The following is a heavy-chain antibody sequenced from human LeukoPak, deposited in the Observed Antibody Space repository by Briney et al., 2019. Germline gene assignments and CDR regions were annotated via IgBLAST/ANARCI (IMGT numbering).Heavy chain of an antibody. J-gene: IGHJ4*02. CDR1: GFPFSSYW. Sequence: GGSLRLSCAASGFPFSSYWMSWVRQAPGKGLEWVANIKQDGSEKYYVDSVKGRFTISRDNAKNSLYLQMNSLRAEDTAVYYCARANDYYDSSGYYFKYYFDYWGQGTLVTVSS. CDR2: IKQDGSEK. CDR3: ARANDYYDSSGYYFKYYFDY. D-gene: IGHD3-22*01. V-gene: IGHV3-7*01.